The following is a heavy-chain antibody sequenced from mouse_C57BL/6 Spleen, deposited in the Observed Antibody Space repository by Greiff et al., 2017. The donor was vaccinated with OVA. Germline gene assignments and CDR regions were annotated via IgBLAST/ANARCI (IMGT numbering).Heavy chain of an antibody. CDR1: GYTFTSYW. CDR3: ARYCGSSPWFAY. V-gene: IGHV1-52*01. D-gene: IGHD1-1*01. Sequence: QVQLQQPGAELVRPGSSVKLSCKASGYTFTSYWMHWVKQRPIQGLEWIGNIDPSDSETHYNQKFKDKATLTVDKSSSTAYMQLRSLTSEDSAVYYCARYCGSSPWFAYWGQGTLVTVSA. CDR2: IDPSDSET. J-gene: IGHJ3*01.